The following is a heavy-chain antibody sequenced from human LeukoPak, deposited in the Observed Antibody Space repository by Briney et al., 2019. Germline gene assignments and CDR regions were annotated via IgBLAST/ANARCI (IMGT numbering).Heavy chain of an antibody. Sequence: ASVTVSCTASGYTFTSYYMHWVRQAPGQGLEWMGIINPSGGSTSYAQKFQGRVTMTRDTSTSTVYMELSSLRSEDTAVYYCARVGLGYRSLYDYWGQGTLVTVSS. CDR2: INPSGGST. J-gene: IGHJ4*02. CDR1: GYTFTSYY. V-gene: IGHV1-46*01. CDR3: ARVGLGYRSLYDY. D-gene: IGHD5-18*01.